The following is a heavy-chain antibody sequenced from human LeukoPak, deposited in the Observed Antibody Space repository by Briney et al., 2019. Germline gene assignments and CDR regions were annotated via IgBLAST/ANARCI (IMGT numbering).Heavy chain of an antibody. V-gene: IGHV1-2*02. D-gene: IGHD3-22*01. Sequence: GASVKVSCKASGYIFTDYFMHWVRQAPGQGLEWMGWFNPNSGGTNYAQKFKGRVTMTRDTSISTAYMELSRLRSDDTAVYYCARDATQKDYYDSGDYYYVSWFDPWGQGTLVTVSS. CDR3: ARDATQKDYYDSGDYYYVSWFDP. CDR2: FNPNSGGT. CDR1: GYIFTDYF. J-gene: IGHJ5*02.